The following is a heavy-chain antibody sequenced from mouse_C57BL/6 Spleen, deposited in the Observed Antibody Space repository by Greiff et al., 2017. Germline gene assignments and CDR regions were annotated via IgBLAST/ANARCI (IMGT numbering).Heavy chain of an antibody. CDR3: ARRGYGSIFDY. J-gene: IGHJ2*01. D-gene: IGHD1-1*01. CDR1: GSNIKNTY. V-gene: IGHV14-3*01. CDR2: IDPANGNT. Sequence: VQLQQSVAELVRPGASVKLSCTASGSNIKNTYMHWVKQRPEQGLEWIGRIDPANGNTKYAPKFQGKATITADKSSNTAYLQLSNLTSEGTALCCCARRGYGSIFDYWGQGTTLTVSS.